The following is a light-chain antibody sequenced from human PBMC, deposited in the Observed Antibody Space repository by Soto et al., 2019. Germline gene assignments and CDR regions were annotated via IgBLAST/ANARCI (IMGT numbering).Light chain of an antibody. Sequence: PALTQPASGSGAAGQAISISCTGTSSDVGSYNLVSWYQQHPGKAPKLMIYEVSKRPSGVSNRFSGSKSGNTASLTISGLQAEDEADYFCCSYAGSSTPYVFGTGTKVTVL. CDR3: CSYAGSSTPYV. CDR1: SSDVGSYNL. CDR2: EVS. V-gene: IGLV2-23*02. J-gene: IGLJ1*01.